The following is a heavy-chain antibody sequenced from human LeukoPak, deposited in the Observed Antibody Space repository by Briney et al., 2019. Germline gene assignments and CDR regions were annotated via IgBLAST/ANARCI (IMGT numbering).Heavy chain of an antibody. CDR1: GYTFTSYD. J-gene: IGHJ6*02. D-gene: IGHD2-2*01. CDR3: ARGSPPAVYYYYYGMDV. V-gene: IGHV1-8*01. CDR2: MNPNSGNT. Sequence: ASVKVSCKASGYTFTSYDINWVRQATGQGLEWMGWMNPNSGNTGYAQKFQGRVTMTRNTSISTAYMELSSLRSEDTAVYYCARGSPPAVYYYYYGMDVWGQGTTVTVSS.